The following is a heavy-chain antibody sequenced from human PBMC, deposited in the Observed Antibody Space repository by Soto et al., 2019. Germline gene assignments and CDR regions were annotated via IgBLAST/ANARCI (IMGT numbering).Heavy chain of an antibody. CDR1: GFTFSSYA. Sequence: GGSLRLSCAASGFTFSSYAMSWVRQAPGKGLEWVSAISGSGGSTYYADSVKGRFTISRDNSKNTLYLQMNSLRAEDTAVYYCAKRGDIVVVVAANPYYFDYWGQGTLVTVSS. CDR2: ISGSGGST. CDR3: AKRGDIVVVVAANPYYFDY. D-gene: IGHD2-15*01. V-gene: IGHV3-23*01. J-gene: IGHJ4*02.